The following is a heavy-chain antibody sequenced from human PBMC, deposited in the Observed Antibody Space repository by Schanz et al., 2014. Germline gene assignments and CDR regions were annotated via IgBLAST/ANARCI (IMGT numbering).Heavy chain of an antibody. CDR2: ISRSSGRI. J-gene: IGHJ4*02. CDR3: ARVRYDILTDYYTEYYFDS. D-gene: IGHD3-9*01. Sequence: VQLLESGGGLIQPGGSLRLSCAASGFTFRSYAMSWVRQAPGKGLEWVSVISRSSGRIYYSDSVKGRFTISRDNAKNLVYLQMNSLRAEDTAVYYCARVRYDILTDYYTEYYFDSWGQGTLVAVSS. V-gene: IGHV3-21*06. CDR1: GFTFRSYA.